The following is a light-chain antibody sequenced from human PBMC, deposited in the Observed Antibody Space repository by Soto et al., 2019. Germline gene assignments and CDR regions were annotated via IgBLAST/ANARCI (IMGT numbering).Light chain of an antibody. Sequence: QMTQSPSSLSASVGDSVTITCRASQGIRKDLGWYQQKPGKAPQRLIYGASFLHTGVPSRFSGSGSGTELTLTISSLQPEDFATYFCLQHNHFPWTFGQGTKV. V-gene: IGKV1-17*01. CDR1: QGIRKD. CDR2: GAS. CDR3: LQHNHFPWT. J-gene: IGKJ1*01.